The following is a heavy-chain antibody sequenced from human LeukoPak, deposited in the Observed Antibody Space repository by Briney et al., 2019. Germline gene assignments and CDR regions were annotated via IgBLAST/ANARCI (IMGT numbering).Heavy chain of an antibody. CDR2: ISGRGAGT. J-gene: IGHJ4*02. Sequence: PGGSLRLSCAASGFTFSSYSMNWVRQAPGKGLEWVSGISGRGAGTYYADSVKGRFTISRDNSKNTLYLQMSSLRAEDTAVYYCAKERFGYCSGTSCFSHWGQGTLVTVSS. V-gene: IGHV3-23*01. CDR3: AKERFGYCSGTSCFSH. D-gene: IGHD2-2*01. CDR1: GFTFSSYS.